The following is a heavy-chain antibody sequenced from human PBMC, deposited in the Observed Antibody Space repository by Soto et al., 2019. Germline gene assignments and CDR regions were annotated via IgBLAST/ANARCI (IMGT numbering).Heavy chain of an antibody. V-gene: IGHV3-30*03. J-gene: IGHJ6*02. D-gene: IGHD7-27*01. CDR3: AIDLLGRGRGYGMDV. Sequence: QVQLVESGGGVVQPGRSLRLSCAASGFTFSSYGMHWVRQAPGKGLEWVAVISYDGSNKYYADSVKVRFTISRDNSKNTLYLLINSLRAEDTAVYYCAIDLLGRGRGYGMDVWGRGTTVTVSS. CDR1: GFTFSSYG. CDR2: ISYDGSNK.